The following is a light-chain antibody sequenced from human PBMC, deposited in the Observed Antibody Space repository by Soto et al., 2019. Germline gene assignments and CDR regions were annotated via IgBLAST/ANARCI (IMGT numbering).Light chain of an antibody. V-gene: IGKV1-39*01. CDR3: QQSYSIMPLT. CDR1: QRINNY. J-gene: IGKJ4*01. Sequence: DIQMTQSPSSLSASEGDRVTITCRASQRINNYLNWYQQKPGKAPKLLTYAATILQSGVPSRFSGSGSGTDFTLTISSLQPEDFANYFCQQSYSIMPLTFGGGTKVDIK. CDR2: AAT.